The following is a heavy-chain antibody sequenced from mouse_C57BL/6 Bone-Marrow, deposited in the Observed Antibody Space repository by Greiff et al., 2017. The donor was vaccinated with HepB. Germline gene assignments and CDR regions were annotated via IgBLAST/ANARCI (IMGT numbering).Heavy chain of an antibody. D-gene: IGHD2-4*01. Sequence: QVQLQQPGTELVKPGASVKLSCKASGYTFTSYWMHWVKQRPGPGLEWIGNINPSNGGTTYNEKFKSKATLTVGKSSSTAYMQLRSLASEDSAVYYCANDYEFAYWGQGTLVTVSA. V-gene: IGHV1-53*01. CDR1: GYTFTSYW. CDR3: ANDYEFAY. CDR2: INPSNGGT. J-gene: IGHJ3*01.